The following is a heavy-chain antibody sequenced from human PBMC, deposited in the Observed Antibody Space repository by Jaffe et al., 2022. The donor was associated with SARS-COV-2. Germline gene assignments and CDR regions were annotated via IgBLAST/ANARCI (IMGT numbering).Heavy chain of an antibody. CDR1: GYTFTNYW. CDR3: ARRGDYYYDRYGFDV. CDR2: IWPGDSDT. Sequence: EVQLVQSGAEVKKPGESLKISCKASGYTFTNYWIAWVRQMPGKGLEWMGIIWPGDSDTRYSPSFEGQVTISVDMSITTAYLQLSSLKASDTAKYYCARRGDYYYDRYGFDVWGQGTTVTVSS. J-gene: IGHJ6*02. D-gene: IGHD2-21*02. V-gene: IGHV5-51*01.